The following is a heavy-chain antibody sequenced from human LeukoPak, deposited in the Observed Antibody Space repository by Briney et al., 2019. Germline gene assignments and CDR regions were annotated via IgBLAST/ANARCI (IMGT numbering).Heavy chain of an antibody. J-gene: IGHJ2*01. Sequence: SETLSLTCAVSGYPISSNYYWGWIRLPPEKGLEWIANIFHAGKTFYNPSLKSRVTMSVDTSRNQFSLQLSSVTAADAAVYYCAALRLIGDRRYWYFDFWGRGTLVTVSP. CDR1: GYPISSNYY. V-gene: IGHV4-38-2*01. CDR3: AALRLIGDRRYWYFDF. D-gene: IGHD3-3*01. CDR2: IFHAGKT.